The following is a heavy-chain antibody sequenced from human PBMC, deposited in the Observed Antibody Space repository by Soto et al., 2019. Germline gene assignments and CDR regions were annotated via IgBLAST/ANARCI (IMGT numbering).Heavy chain of an antibody. Sequence: QVQLVESGGGLVKPGGALRLSCAASGFTFSDYYMSWLRQAPGKTLEWVSYISSSGSTIYYADSVKGRVTIFTDNAKNALYLQMYSLRSEVTVVYYCARVMINNYFGYWGQGTMGNFCS. J-gene: IGHJ4*01. CDR2: ISSSGSTI. CDR3: ARVMINNYFGY. V-gene: IGHV3-11*01. CDR1: GFTFSDYY. D-gene: IGHD3-16*01.